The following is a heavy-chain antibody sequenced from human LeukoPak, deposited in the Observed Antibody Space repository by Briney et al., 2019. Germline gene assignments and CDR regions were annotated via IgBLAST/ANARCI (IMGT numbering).Heavy chain of an antibody. V-gene: IGHV4-39*07. CDR1: GGSISSDSNY. J-gene: IGHJ5*02. CDR2: IYHTGST. CDR3: ARGIAATGIGWFDP. Sequence: SETLSLTCAVYGGSISSDSNYWAWVRQPPGKGLQWIGSIYHTGSTFYNPSLMSRVSISIDSSKNQFSLKLSSVTVADTAVYYCARGIAATGIGWFDPWGQGTLVTVSS. D-gene: IGHD6-13*01.